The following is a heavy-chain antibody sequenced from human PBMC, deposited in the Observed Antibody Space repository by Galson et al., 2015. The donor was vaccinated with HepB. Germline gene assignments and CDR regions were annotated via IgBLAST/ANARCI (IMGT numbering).Heavy chain of an antibody. CDR2: TYYRSKWYN. CDR3: AREPYSSSWPHHYYFDY. J-gene: IGHJ4*02. CDR1: GDSVSSNSAA. V-gene: IGHV6-1*01. D-gene: IGHD6-13*01. Sequence: CAISGDSVSSNSAAWNWIRQSPSRGLEWLGRTYYRSKWYNDYAVSVKSRITINPDTSKNQFSLQLNSVTPEDTAVYYCAREPYSSSWPHHYYFDYWGQGTLVTVSS.